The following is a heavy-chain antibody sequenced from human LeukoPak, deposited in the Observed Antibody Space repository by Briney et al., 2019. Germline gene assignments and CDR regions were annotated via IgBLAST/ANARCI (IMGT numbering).Heavy chain of an antibody. D-gene: IGHD3-22*01. J-gene: IGHJ4*02. V-gene: IGHV3-23*01. CDR1: GFTFSSYA. Sequence: GGSLRLSCAASGFTFSSYAMSWVRQAPGKGLEWVSAISGSGGSTYYADSVKGRFTISRDNSKNTLYLQMNSLRAEDTAVYYCAKDHDDSSGYYYPKNDYFDYWGQGTLVTVSS. CDR3: AKDHDDSSGYYYPKNDYFDY. CDR2: ISGSGGST.